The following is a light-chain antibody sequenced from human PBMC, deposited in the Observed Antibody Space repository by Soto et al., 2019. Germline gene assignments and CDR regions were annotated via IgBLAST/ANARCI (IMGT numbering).Light chain of an antibody. CDR1: QSVLNSSNNKNH. CDR3: QQFYTTPLT. J-gene: IGKJ4*01. V-gene: IGKV4-1*01. CDR2: WAS. Sequence: DIVMTQSPDSLSVSLGERATINCQSSQSVLNSSNNKNHLAWYQQKPGQPPNLLISWASTRESGVPDRFSGSGSGTDFTLTISSLQAEDVAVYYCQQFYTTPLTLGGGTKVDI.